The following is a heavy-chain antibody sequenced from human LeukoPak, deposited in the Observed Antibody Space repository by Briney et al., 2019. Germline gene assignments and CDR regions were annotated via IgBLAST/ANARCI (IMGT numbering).Heavy chain of an antibody. V-gene: IGHV1-2*02. Sequence: GASVKVSCKASGYTFTDYYIHWVRQAPGQGLEWMGWVNPNSGDTNYAQKFQGRVTMTRDTSINTAYMELSRLRSDDTAVYYCARGLDDYGNRYYYMDVWGKGTTVTISS. CDR3: ARGLDDYGNRYYYMDV. D-gene: IGHD4-17*01. CDR1: GYTFTDYY. J-gene: IGHJ6*03. CDR2: VNPNSGDT.